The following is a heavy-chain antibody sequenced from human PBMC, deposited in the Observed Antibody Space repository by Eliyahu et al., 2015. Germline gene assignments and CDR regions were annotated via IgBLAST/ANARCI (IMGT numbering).Heavy chain of an antibody. CDR1: GGSMSSYY. D-gene: IGHD6-13*01. Sequence: QVQLQESGPGLVKPSETLSLTCTVSGGSMSSYYWSWIRQPPGKGLEWIGYIYTSGITNYNPSLKSRVAISVDTSQNQFSLNLSSVTAADTAVYYCARMPRGSSSFDYWGQGTLVTVSS. CDR3: ARMPRGSSSFDY. J-gene: IGHJ4*02. CDR2: IYTSGIT. V-gene: IGHV4-4*09.